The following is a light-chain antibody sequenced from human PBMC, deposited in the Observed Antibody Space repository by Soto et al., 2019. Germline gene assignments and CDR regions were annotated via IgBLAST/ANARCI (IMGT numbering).Light chain of an antibody. CDR3: QAWDSSTVV. CDR1: KLGDKY. CDR2: QDI. J-gene: IGLJ2*01. V-gene: IGLV3-1*01. Sequence: SYELTQPPSLSVSPGQTASITCSGDKLGDKYACWYQQKPGQSPVLIIYQDIKRPSGIPERFSGSNSGNTATLTISGTQAMDEADYYCQAWDSSTVVFGGGTKVTVL.